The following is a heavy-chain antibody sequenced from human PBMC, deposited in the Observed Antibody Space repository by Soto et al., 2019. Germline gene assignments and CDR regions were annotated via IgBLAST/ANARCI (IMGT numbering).Heavy chain of an antibody. J-gene: IGHJ3*02. V-gene: IGHV1-18*04. D-gene: IGHD3-16*01. CDR2: INPYNANV. Sequence: QVQLVQSGAEVKKPGASVKVSCKTSGYTFTNHGINWVRQAPGQGLEWMGWINPYNANVNYAQKLQGRVTMTTDTPTSTAYMDLRRLTSDDTAVYYCARDRVAGIWGDALDIWGQGTMVTVSS. CDR3: ARDRVAGIWGDALDI. CDR1: GYTFTNHG.